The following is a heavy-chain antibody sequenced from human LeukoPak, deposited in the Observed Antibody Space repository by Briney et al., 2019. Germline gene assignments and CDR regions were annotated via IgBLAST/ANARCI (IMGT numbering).Heavy chain of an antibody. CDR2: ISGDGGST. CDR3: AKDKHGRGIRGVPDY. V-gene: IGHV3-43*02. Sequence: PGXXLRLSCAASGFTFDDYAMHWVRQAPGKGLEWVSLISGDGGSTYYADSVKGRFTISRDNSKNSLYLQMNSLRTEDTALYYCAKDKHGRGIRGVPDYWGQGTLVTVSS. D-gene: IGHD3-10*01. CDR1: GFTFDDYA. J-gene: IGHJ4*02.